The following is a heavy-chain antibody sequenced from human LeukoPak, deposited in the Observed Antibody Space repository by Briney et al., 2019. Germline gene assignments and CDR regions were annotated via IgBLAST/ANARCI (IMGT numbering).Heavy chain of an antibody. D-gene: IGHD5-18*01. CDR2: IYYSGST. Sequence: SETLSLTCTVSGGSISSYYWSWIRQPPGKGLEWIGYIYYSGSTYYNPSLKSRVTISVDTSKNQFSLKLSSVTAADTAVYYCARALDLIQLWSYFDYWGQGTLVTVSS. CDR1: GGSISSYY. J-gene: IGHJ4*02. V-gene: IGHV4-59*12. CDR3: ARALDLIQLWSYFDY.